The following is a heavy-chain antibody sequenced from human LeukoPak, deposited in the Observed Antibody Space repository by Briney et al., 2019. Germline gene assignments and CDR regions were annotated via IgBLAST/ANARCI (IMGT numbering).Heavy chain of an antibody. V-gene: IGHV3-30-3*01. CDR3: ARFVSRNGMDV. Sequence: GGSLRLSCAASGFTFSSYAMHWVRQAPGKGLEWVAVISYDGSNKYYADSVKGRFTISRDNSKNTLYLQMNSLRAEDTAVYYCARFVSRNGMDVWGQGTTVTVSS. CDR1: GFTFSSYA. J-gene: IGHJ6*02. D-gene: IGHD3-16*02. CDR2: ISYDGSNK.